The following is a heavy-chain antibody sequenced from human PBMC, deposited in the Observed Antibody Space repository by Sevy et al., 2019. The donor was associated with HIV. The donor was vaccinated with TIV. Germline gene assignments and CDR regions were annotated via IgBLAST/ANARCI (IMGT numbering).Heavy chain of an antibody. CDR3: ARDPDSSGWNEGIDY. V-gene: IGHV3-48*03. CDR1: GFTFSSYE. Sequence: GGSLRLSCAASGFTFSSYEMNWVRQAPGKGLEWVSYISSSGSTIYYADSVKGRFTISRDNAKNSLYLQMKSLRAEDTAVYYCARDPDSSGWNEGIDYWGQGTLVTVSS. CDR2: ISSSGSTI. D-gene: IGHD6-19*01. J-gene: IGHJ4*02.